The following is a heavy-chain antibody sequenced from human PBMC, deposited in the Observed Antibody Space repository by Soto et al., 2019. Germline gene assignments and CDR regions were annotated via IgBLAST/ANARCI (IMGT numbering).Heavy chain of an antibody. CDR2: ISYDGSNK. D-gene: IGHD2-2*01. Sequence: PGGSLRLSCAASGFTFSSYAMHWVRQAPGKGLEWVAVISYDGSNKYYADSVKGRFTISRDNSKNTLYLQMNSLRAEDTAVYYCARGFVVVVPAPFDYWGQGTLVTVSS. CDR1: GFTFSSYA. CDR3: ARGFVVVVPAPFDY. V-gene: IGHV3-30-3*01. J-gene: IGHJ4*02.